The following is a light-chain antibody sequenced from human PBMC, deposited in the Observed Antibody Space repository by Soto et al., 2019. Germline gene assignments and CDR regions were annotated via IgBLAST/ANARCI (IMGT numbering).Light chain of an antibody. CDR3: QQRGNWPPLT. CDR2: EAS. CDR1: RSVDSH. J-gene: IGKJ4*01. Sequence: VLTHSPATLSLSPGDTATLSFRASRSVDSHLAWYQHKPGQAPRLLIFEASTRATGVPARFSGSGSGTHFTLTINSLEPEDFAVYYCQQRGNWPPLTFGGGTKVDIK. V-gene: IGKV3-11*01.